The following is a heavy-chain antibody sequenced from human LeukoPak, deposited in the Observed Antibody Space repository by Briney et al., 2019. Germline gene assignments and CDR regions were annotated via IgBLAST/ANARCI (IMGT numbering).Heavy chain of an antibody. CDR3: ASGYGDYGGEFDY. Sequence: SVKVSCKASGGTFSSYAISWVRQAPGQGFEWMGRIIPILGIANYAQKFQGRVTITADKSTSTAYMELSSLRSEDTAVYYCASGYGDYGGEFDYWGQGTLVTVSS. CDR1: GGTFSSYA. D-gene: IGHD4-17*01. V-gene: IGHV1-69*04. J-gene: IGHJ4*02. CDR2: IIPILGIA.